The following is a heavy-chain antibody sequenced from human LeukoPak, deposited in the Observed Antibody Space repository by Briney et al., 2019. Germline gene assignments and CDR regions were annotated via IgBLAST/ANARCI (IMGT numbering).Heavy chain of an antibody. CDR2: ISSSGGST. Sequence: PGGSPRLSCAASGFTCSSYAMSWVRQAPGKGLESVSAISSSGGSTYYADSVKGRFTISRDNSKNTLYLQMNSLRAEDTAVYYCAKFPGYSSGHAADYWGQGTLVTVSS. D-gene: IGHD6-19*01. V-gene: IGHV3-23*01. CDR1: GFTCSSYA. J-gene: IGHJ4*02. CDR3: AKFPGYSSGHAADY.